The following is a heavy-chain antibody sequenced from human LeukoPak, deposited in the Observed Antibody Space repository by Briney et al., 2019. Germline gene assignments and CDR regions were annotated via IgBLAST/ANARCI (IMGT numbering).Heavy chain of an antibody. Sequence: ASVKVSCNASGYTFTNYGINWVRQAPGQGLEWMGWISTYNGDTNYAQKVQGRVTMTTDTSTSTAYMELSSLRSEDTAVYYCARAAVRYSSSSRSSFDYWGQGTLVTVSS. J-gene: IGHJ4*02. CDR3: ARAAVRYSSSSRSSFDY. CDR1: GYTFTNYG. D-gene: IGHD6-6*01. CDR2: ISTYNGDT. V-gene: IGHV1-18*01.